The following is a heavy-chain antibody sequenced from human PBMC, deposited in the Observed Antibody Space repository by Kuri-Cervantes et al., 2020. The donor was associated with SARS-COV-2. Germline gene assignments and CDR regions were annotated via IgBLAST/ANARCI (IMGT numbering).Heavy chain of an antibody. V-gene: IGHV3-64*01. J-gene: IGHJ4*02. CDR3: ARAPPVLLWFGEPPGGFDY. CDR1: GFTFSSYA. CDR2: ISSNGGST. D-gene: IGHD3-10*01. Sequence: GESLKISCAASGFTFSSYAMHWVRQAPGKGLEYVSAISSNGGSTYYANSVKGRFTISRDNSKNTLYLQMGSLRAEDMAVYYCARAPPVLLWFGEPPGGFDYWGQGTLVTVSS.